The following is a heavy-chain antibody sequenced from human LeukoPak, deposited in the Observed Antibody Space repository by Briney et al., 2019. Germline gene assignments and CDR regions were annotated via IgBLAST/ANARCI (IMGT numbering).Heavy chain of an antibody. CDR3: AHQGSSSWYYFDY. J-gene: IGHJ4*02. CDR1: GFTVSSNY. D-gene: IGHD6-13*01. V-gene: IGHV3-53*01. Sequence: GGSLRLSCAASGFTVSSNYMSWVRQAPGKGLEWVSVIYSGGSTYYADSVKGRFTISRDNSKNTLYLQMNSPRAEDTVVYYCAHQGSSSWYYFDYWGQGTLVTVSS. CDR2: IYSGGST.